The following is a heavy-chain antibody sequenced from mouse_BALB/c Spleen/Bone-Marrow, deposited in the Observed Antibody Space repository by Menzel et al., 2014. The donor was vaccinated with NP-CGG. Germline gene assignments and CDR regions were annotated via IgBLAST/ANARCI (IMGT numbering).Heavy chain of an antibody. CDR3: ASYDYAQGGFAY. Sequence: EVQRVESGPGLVKPSQSLSLTCSVTGYSITSGSYWNWIRQFPGNKLEWMGYISYDGSNNYNPSLKNRISITRDTSKNQFFLKLNSVTTEDTAIYYCASYDYAQGGFAYWGQGTLVTVSA. J-gene: IGHJ3*01. CDR2: ISYDGSN. D-gene: IGHD2-4*01. V-gene: IGHV3-6*02. CDR1: GYSITSGSY.